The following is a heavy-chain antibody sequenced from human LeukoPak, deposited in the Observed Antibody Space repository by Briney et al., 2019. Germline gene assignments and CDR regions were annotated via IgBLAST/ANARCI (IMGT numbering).Heavy chain of an antibody. V-gene: IGHV3-33*08. J-gene: IGHJ4*02. Sequence: GGSLRLSCVASGFTFSSYGMHWVRQAPGKGLEWVAFIWPDGSNKLYGDSVKGRFTISRDNSKNTVYLQMNSLRAEDTAVYYCARDYCRTTSCLESWGQGTLVTVSS. CDR1: GFTFSSYG. D-gene: IGHD2-2*01. CDR3: ARDYCRTTSCLES. CDR2: IWPDGSNK.